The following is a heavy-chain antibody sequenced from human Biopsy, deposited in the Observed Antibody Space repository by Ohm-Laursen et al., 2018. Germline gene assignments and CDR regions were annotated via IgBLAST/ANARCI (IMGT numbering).Heavy chain of an antibody. CDR1: GGTFNGYG. Sequence: SVKVSCKASGGTFNGYGINWVRQAPGQGLEWMGGIIPFFGTSDYAQTFQGRVTITADKSTSTSYMELTRLRSDDTAVYYCATGPYYDTRFYYNVRPFDFWGQGTLVTVSS. V-gene: IGHV1-69*06. D-gene: IGHD3-10*01. CDR2: IIPFFGTS. J-gene: IGHJ4*02. CDR3: ATGPYYDTRFYYNVRPFDF.